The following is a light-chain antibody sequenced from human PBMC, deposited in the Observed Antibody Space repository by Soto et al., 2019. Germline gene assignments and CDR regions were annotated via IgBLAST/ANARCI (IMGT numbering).Light chain of an antibody. CDR3: IQDFISPLT. CDR1: QGIRGD. CDR2: ATS. J-gene: IGKJ1*01. Sequence: AIQMTQSPSSLSASLGDRVTITCRANQGIRGDLGWYQQKPGKAPKLLISATSTLQSGVPSRFSGRGSGTNFTLTISSLQSEDSATYYCIQDFISPLTVGQGTKVEL. V-gene: IGKV1-6*01.